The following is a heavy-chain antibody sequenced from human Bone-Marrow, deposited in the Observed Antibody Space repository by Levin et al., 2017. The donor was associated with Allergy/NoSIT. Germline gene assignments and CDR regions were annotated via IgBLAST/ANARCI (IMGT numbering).Heavy chain of an antibody. CDR2: VIPIISTP. V-gene: IGHV1-69*08. CDR1: GGIFNRYS. J-gene: IGHJ4*02. D-gene: IGHD3-9*01. CDR3: TGLVEANDGGATLDY. Sequence: LGESLKISCKASGGIFNRYSISWVRQAPGQGLEWMGRVIPIISTPYYAPKFQGRVTITADRPTNTVYLDMTILKSDDTAVYYCTGLVEANDGGATLDYWGQGTLVIVSS.